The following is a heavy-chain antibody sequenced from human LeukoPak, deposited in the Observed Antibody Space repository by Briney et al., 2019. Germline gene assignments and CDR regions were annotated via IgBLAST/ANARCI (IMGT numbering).Heavy chain of an antibody. CDR1: GFTFSSYA. J-gene: IGHJ4*02. D-gene: IGHD4-11*01. V-gene: IGHV3-30-3*01. CDR2: ISYDGSDK. CDR3: ARDYDYNIDY. Sequence: GGSLRLSCAASGFTFSSYAMHWVRQAPGKGLEWVAIISYDGSDKYYADSVKGRFTISRDNAKNTVYLHMNSLRAEDTAVYYCARDYDYNIDYWGQGILVTVSS.